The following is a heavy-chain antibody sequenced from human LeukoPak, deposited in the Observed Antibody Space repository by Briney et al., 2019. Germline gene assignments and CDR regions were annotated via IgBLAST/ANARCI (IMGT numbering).Heavy chain of an antibody. CDR1: GGSISGSNYY. CDR2: GFHSGRA. CDR3: ARGRELGGIPPYLHY. V-gene: IGHV4-39*07. Sequence: SETLSLTCTVSGGSISGSNYYWAWVRQPPGKGLEWDGSGFHSGRAHSTASLESRVTISVDTSRHQFSLNLSSVTAADAAVYYCARGRELGGIPPYLHYWGQGILVTVS. D-gene: IGHD3-16*02. J-gene: IGHJ4*02.